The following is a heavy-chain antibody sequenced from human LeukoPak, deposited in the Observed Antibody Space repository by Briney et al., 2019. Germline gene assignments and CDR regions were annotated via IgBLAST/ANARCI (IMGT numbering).Heavy chain of an antibody. Sequence: GASVKVSCKASGYIFRNYYMHWVRQAPGRRLEWMGRINPDSGGTSYAQKFQGRVSMTRDTSNRTVYMDLSMLTFEDTAIYYCARVSRALYDVIAYWGQGTLLSVSS. CDR1: GYIFRNYY. J-gene: IGHJ4*02. CDR3: ARVSRALYDVIAY. CDR2: INPDSGGT. V-gene: IGHV1-2*06. D-gene: IGHD2-2*02.